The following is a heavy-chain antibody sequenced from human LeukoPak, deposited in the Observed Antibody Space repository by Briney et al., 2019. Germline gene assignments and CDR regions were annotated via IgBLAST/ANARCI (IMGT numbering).Heavy chain of an antibody. V-gene: IGHV4-34*01. CDR3: AREQARYWYFDL. CDR1: GGSFSGYY. Sequence: SETLSLTCAVYGGSFSGYYWSWIRQPPGKGLEWIGEINHSRSTNYNPSLKSRVTISVDTSKNQFSLKLSSVTAADTAVYYCAREQARYWYFDLWGRGTLVTVSS. CDR2: INHSRST. J-gene: IGHJ2*01.